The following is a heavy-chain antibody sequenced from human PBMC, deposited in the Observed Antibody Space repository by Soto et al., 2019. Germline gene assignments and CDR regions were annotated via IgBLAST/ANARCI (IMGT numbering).Heavy chain of an antibody. CDR2: IHHSGSVFESGST. V-gene: IGHV4-38-2*01. CDR1: GSSITITYY. Sequence: SETLSLTCAVSGSSITITYYCGWVRQPPGKGLEWIGSIHHSGSVFESGSTHYNPSFKSRVTISADTSKNQFSLKLTSVTAADTAVYFCARNSSSSYFDYWGQGTLVTVSS. CDR3: ARNSSSSYFDY. J-gene: IGHJ4*02. D-gene: IGHD6-13*01.